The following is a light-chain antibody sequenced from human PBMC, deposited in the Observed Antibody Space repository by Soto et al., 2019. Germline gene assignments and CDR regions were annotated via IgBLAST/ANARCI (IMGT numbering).Light chain of an antibody. CDR3: SSHTSVNTRV. CDR2: EVT. J-gene: IGLJ1*01. Sequence: QSALTQPAYVYGSPGQSIAISCTGTSSDVGSYDYVSWYQQHPDKAPKLMIYEVTQRPSGVSNRFSGSKSGNTASLTISGLKAEDEADYYCSSHTSVNTRVFGTGTKVTVL. V-gene: IGLV2-14*01. CDR1: SSDVGSYDY.